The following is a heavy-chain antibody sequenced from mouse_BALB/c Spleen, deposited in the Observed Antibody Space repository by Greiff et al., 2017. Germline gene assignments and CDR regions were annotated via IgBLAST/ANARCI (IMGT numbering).Heavy chain of an antibody. V-gene: IGHV1-63*02. CDR3: AREEVVATGDY. J-gene: IGHJ2*01. CDR1: GYTFTNYW. D-gene: IGHD1-1*01. CDR2: IYPGGGYT. Sequence: VKLQESGAELVRPGTSVKISCKASGYTFTNYWLGWVKQRPGHGLEWIGDIYPGGGYTNYNEKFKGKATLTADTSSSTAYMQLSSLTSEDSAVYFCAREEVVATGDYWGQGTTLTVSS.